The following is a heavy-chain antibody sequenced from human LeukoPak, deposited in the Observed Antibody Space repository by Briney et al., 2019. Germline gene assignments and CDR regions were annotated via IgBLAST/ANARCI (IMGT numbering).Heavy chain of an antibody. J-gene: IGHJ4*02. CDR3: ARNYQDTSGYYYWDY. V-gene: IGHV4-28*01. D-gene: IGHD3-22*01. CDR2: IYYSGST. Sequence: SDTLSLTCAVSGYSISSSNWRGWIRQPPGKGLEWIGYIYYSGSTYYNPSLKSRVTMSVDTSRNQFSLKLSSVTAVDTAVYYCARNYQDTSGYYYWDYWGQGTLVTVSS. CDR1: GYSISSSNW.